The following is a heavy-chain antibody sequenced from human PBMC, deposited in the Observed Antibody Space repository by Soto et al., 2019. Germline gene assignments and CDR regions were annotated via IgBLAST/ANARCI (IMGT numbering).Heavy chain of an antibody. CDR2: FDPEDGET. V-gene: IGHV1-24*01. CDR3: ATVPAAIHYYYYMDV. D-gene: IGHD2-2*01. Sequence: ASVKVSCKVSGYTLTELSMHWVRQAPGKGLEWMGGFDPEDGETIYAQKFQGRVTKTEETSTDTAYMELSSLRSEDTSVYYCATVPAAIHYYYYMDVWGKGTTVTVSS. J-gene: IGHJ6*03. CDR1: GYTLTELS.